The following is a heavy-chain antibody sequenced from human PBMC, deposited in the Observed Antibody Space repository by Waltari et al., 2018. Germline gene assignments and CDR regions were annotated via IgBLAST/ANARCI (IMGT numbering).Heavy chain of an antibody. V-gene: IGHV4-4*02. Sequence: QLQLQESGPGLVRPSGTLSLICGVSGDSMGSTGCWGWVRQPPETGLEWLGQVRGDGRTNYNPSFASRVITSLGTSPHHFALEMTTATAADTALYYCARDRGRGLYLDTWVQGILVTVAP. D-gene: IGHD2-15*01. CDR3: ARDRGRGLYLDT. J-gene: IGHJ4*02. CDR1: GDSMGSTGC. CDR2: VRGDGRT.